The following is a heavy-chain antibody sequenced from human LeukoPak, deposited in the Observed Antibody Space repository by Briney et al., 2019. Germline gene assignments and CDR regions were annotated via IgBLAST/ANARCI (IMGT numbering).Heavy chain of an antibody. J-gene: IGHJ4*02. CDR2: IYYSGST. D-gene: IGHD3-10*01. Sequence: PSETLSLTCNVSGGSFSGSGYYWGWIRQPPGKGLEWIGSIYYSGSTYYNPSLKSRVTISVDTSKNQFSLKLSSVTAADTAVYYCASDGSGSSPLDFDYWGQGTLVTVSS. V-gene: IGHV4-39*07. CDR1: GGSFSGSGYY. CDR3: ASDGSGSSPLDFDY.